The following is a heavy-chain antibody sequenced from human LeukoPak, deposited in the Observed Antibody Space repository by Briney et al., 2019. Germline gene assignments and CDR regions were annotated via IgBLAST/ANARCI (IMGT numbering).Heavy chain of an antibody. CDR1: GFTFSSYA. V-gene: IGHV3-23*01. J-gene: IGHJ6*03. CDR2: FSVSDQTT. Sequence: PGGSLRLSCAASGFTFSSYAMSWVRQAPGKGLEWVSGFSVSDQTTYYADSVKGRFTISRDNAKNTLYLEINSLRAEDTAVYYCAKGGAVSSKSITMVRGTRRYYYYMDVWGKGTTVTISS. D-gene: IGHD3-10*01. CDR3: AKGGAVSSKSITMVRGTRRYYYYMDV.